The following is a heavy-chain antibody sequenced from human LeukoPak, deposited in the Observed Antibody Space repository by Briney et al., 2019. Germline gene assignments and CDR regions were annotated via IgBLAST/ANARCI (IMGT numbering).Heavy chain of an antibody. CDR2: IYPGDSDT. V-gene: IGHV5-51*01. CDR1: GSSFTSYW. J-gene: IGHJ4*02. CDR3: ASGPYYYDSSGYYDY. Sequence: GESLKISCKGSGSSFTSYWIGWVRQMPGKGLEWMGIIYPGDSDTRYSPSFQGQVTISADKSISTAYLQWSSLKASDTAMYYCASGPYYYDSSGYYDYWGQGTLVTVSS. D-gene: IGHD3-22*01.